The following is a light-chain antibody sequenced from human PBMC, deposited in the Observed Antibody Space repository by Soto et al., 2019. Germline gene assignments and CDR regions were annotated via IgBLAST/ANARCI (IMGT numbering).Light chain of an antibody. CDR3: GADHGSGSNFP. CDR2: VGTGGIVG. J-gene: IGLJ1*01. V-gene: IGLV9-49*01. Sequence: QSVLTQPPSASASLGASVTLTCTLSSGYSNYKVDWYQQRPGKGPRFVMRVGTGGIVGSKGDGIPDRFSVLGSGLNRYLTIKNIQEEDESDYHCGADHGSGSNFPFGTGTKLTVL. CDR1: SGYSNYK.